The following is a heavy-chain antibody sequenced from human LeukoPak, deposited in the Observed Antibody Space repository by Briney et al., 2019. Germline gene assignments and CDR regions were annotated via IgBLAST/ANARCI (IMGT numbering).Heavy chain of an antibody. CDR3: AGEGIAVAGIDY. CDR2: TYYRSKWYN. CDR1: GDSVSSNSAA. V-gene: IGHV6-1*01. J-gene: IGHJ4*02. Sequence: SQTLSLTCAISGDSVSSNSAAWNWIRQSPPRGLEWLGRTYYRSKWYNDYAVSVKSRITINPDTSKNQFSLQLNSVTPEDTAVYYCAGEGIAVAGIDYWGQGTLVTVSS. D-gene: IGHD6-19*01.